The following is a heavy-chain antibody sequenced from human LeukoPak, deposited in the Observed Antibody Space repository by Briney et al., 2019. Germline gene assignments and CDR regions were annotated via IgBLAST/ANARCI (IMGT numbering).Heavy chain of an antibody. CDR1: GFTFSSYW. CDR2: TKSKTDGGTT. CDR3: TNSVADYYGSGSLHDY. Sequence: GGSLRLSCAASGFTFSSYWMSWVRQAPGKGLEWVGRTKSKTDGGTTDYAAPVKGRFTISRDDSKNTLYLQMNSLKTEDTAVYYCTNSVADYYGSGSLHDYWGQGTLVTVSS. V-gene: IGHV3-15*01. D-gene: IGHD3-10*01. J-gene: IGHJ4*02.